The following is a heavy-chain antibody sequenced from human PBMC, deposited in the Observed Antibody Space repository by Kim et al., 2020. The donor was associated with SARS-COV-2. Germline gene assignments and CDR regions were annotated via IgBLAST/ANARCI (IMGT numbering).Heavy chain of an antibody. CDR3: ASLQEQLERRGFDY. Sequence: NPSLKSRVTISVDTSKNQFSLKLSSVTAADTAVYYCASLQEQLERRGFDYWGQGTLVTVSS. J-gene: IGHJ4*02. V-gene: IGHV4-39*01. D-gene: IGHD1-1*01.